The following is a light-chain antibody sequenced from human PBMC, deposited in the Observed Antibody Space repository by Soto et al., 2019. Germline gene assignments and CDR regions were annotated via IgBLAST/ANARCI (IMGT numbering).Light chain of an antibody. CDR2: GNS. CDR3: QSYDSSLSGYV. Sequence: QSVLAQPPSASGTPGQRVTISCSGSTSNVGSNLASWYQQLPGSAPKLLIYGNSNRPSGVPDRFSGSKSGTSASLAITGLQAEDEADYYCQSYDSSLSGYVFGTGTKLTVL. V-gene: IGLV1-40*01. J-gene: IGLJ1*01. CDR1: TSNVGSNL.